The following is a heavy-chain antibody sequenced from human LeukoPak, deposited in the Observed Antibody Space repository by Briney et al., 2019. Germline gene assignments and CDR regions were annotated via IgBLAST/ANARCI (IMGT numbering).Heavy chain of an antibody. CDR1: GGSISSGGYY. J-gene: IGHJ6*02. D-gene: IGHD3-10*01. V-gene: IGHV4-61*08. CDR2: IYYSGST. CDR3: ARDNRDRIGHYYYYYGMDV. Sequence: SETLSLTCTVSGGSISSGGYYWSWIRQHPGKGLEWIGYIYYSGSTNYNPSLKSRVTISVDTSKNQFSLKLSSVTAADTAVYYCARDNRDRIGHYYYYYGMDVWGRGTTVTVSS.